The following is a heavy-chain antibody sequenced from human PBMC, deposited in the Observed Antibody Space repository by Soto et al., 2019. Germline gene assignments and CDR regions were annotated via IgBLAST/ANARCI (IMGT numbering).Heavy chain of an antibody. D-gene: IGHD1-26*01. J-gene: IGHJ4*02. CDR2: ISGSGGST. V-gene: IGHV3-23*01. CDR3: AKDRGGSYPFYYFDY. CDR1: GFTFSTYA. Sequence: GGSLRLSCAASGFTFSTYAMNWVRQAPGKGLEWISAISGSGGSTYYADSVKGRFSISRDNSKNTLILQMNSLRADDAAVYYCAKDRGGSYPFYYFDYWGQGTLVTVSS.